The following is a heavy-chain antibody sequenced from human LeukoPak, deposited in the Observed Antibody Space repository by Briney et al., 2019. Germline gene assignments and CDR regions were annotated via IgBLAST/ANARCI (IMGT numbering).Heavy chain of an antibody. V-gene: IGHV1-2*02. CDR2: INPKSGGT. J-gene: IGHJ4*02. Sequence: ASVKVSCKASGYTFTGYYMHWVRQAPGQGLEWMGWINPKSGGTNYAQKFQGRVTMTRNTSISTAYMELSSLRSEDTAVYYCAKLIWRYYDSSGLGYWGQGTLVTVSS. D-gene: IGHD3-22*01. CDR1: GYTFTGYY. CDR3: AKLIWRYYDSSGLGY.